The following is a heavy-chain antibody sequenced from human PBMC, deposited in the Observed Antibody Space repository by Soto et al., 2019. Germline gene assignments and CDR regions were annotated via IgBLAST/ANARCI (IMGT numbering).Heavy chain of an antibody. CDR1: GFTLSSYY. V-gene: IGHV3-7*04. J-gene: IGHJ4*02. D-gene: IGHD2-8*01. CDR2: IKQDGSEK. CDR3: GRGMAPGGY. Sequence: EVQLVESGGALVQPGGSLRLSCAASGFTLSSYYMSWVRQAPGKGLEWVANIKQDGSEKYYVDSVKGRFTISRDNAKNSLYLQMDNLRAEGTAVYYCGRGMAPGGYWGLGPLVTVSS.